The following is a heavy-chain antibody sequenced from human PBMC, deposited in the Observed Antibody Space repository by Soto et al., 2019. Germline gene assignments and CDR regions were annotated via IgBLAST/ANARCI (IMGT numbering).Heavy chain of an antibody. V-gene: IGHV4-31*03. CDR2: IYYSGST. J-gene: IGHJ5*02. CDR3: AREERYCSSTSCYANWFDP. D-gene: IGHD2-2*01. Sequence: ASETLSLTCTVSGCSISSGGYYWSWIRQHPGKGLEWIGYIYYSGSTYYNPSLKSRVTISVDTSKNQFSLKLSSVTAADTAVYYCAREERYCSSTSCYANWFDPWGQGTLVTVSS. CDR1: GCSISSGGYY.